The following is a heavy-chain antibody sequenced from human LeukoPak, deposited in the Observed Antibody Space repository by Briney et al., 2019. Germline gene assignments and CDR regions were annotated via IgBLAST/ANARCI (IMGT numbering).Heavy chain of an antibody. V-gene: IGHV3-33*01. J-gene: IGHJ3*02. Sequence: PGGSLRLSCAASGFTFSSYGMHWVRQAPGKGLEWVAVIWYDGSNKYYADSVKGRFTISRDNSKNTLYLQMNSLRAEDTAVYYCARQMTPDAFDIWGQGTMATVSS. CDR3: ARQMTPDAFDI. D-gene: IGHD2-15*01. CDR1: GFTFSSYG. CDR2: IWYDGSNK.